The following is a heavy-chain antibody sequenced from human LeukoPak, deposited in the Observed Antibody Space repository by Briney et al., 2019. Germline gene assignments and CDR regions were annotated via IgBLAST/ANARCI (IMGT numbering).Heavy chain of an antibody. CDR3: AREILGGFNPGAY. CDR2: IHRSGSP. Sequence: SQTLSLTCTVSLDSTTSNFWSWVRQPPGKGLEWIGEIHRSGSPNYNPSLQSRVTISIDRSRNQIVLELSSVTAADTAFYYCAREILGGFNPGAYWGQGTLVTVSS. D-gene: IGHD1-14*01. J-gene: IGHJ4*02. CDR1: LDSTTSNF. V-gene: IGHV4-4*02.